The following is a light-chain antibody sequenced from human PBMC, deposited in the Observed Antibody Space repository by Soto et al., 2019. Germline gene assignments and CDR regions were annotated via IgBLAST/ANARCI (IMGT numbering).Light chain of an antibody. CDR1: SSDVGGYNY. V-gene: IGLV2-8*01. J-gene: IGLJ3*02. CDR3: AAWDHSLQGWV. CDR2: EVN. Sequence: QSALTQPPSASGSPGQSVAISCTGTSSDVGGYNYVSWYQQHPGKAPKLMIYEVNKRPSGVPDRFSGSKSGNTASLTVSGLQAEDEADYYCAAWDHSLQGWVFGGGTKLTVL.